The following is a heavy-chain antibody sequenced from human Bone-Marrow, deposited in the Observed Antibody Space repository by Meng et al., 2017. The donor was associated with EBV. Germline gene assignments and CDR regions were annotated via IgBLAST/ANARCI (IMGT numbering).Heavy chain of an antibody. V-gene: IGHV6-1*01. Sequence: QVQLQQSGPGLVKPPXXLSLTXAISGDXVXCNSAAWNWIRQSPSRGLEWLGRTYYRSKWYNDYAVSVKSRITINPDTSKNQFSLQLNSVTPEDTAVYYCARDPIYGDYGTTYYYGMDVWGQGTTVTVSS. CDR3: ARDPIYGDYGTTYYYGMDV. D-gene: IGHD4-17*01. J-gene: IGHJ6*02. CDR1: GDXVXCNSAA. CDR2: TYYRSKWYN.